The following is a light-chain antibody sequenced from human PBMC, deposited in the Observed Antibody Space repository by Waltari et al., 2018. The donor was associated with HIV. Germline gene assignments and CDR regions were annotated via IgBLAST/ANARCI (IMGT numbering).Light chain of an antibody. CDR3: LSADSSGTYV. CDR2: KNT. J-gene: IGLJ1*01. CDR1: ASPQPY. V-gene: IGLV3-25*03. Sequence: SSELTQPPSVSVSPGQTARHPCSGDASPQPYTHWFQQKPGQAPLVVIHKNTERPSGIPDRFSASRSGTTVTLTISGVQTDDEADYYCLSADSSGTYVFGPGTTVTVL.